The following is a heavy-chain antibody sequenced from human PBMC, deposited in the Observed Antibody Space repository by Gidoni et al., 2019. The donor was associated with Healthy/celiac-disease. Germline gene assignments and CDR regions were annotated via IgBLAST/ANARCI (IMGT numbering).Heavy chain of an antibody. Sequence: EVQLVQSGAEVKKPGESLKISCQGSGYSFTSYWIGWVRQMPGKGLEWMGIIYPGDSDTRYSPSFQGQVTISADKSISTAYLQWSSLKASDTAMYYCARHVHYDILTGYYPPYFDYWGQGTLVTVSS. CDR3: ARHVHYDILTGYYPPYFDY. J-gene: IGHJ4*02. D-gene: IGHD3-9*01. V-gene: IGHV5-51*01. CDR2: IYPGDSDT. CDR1: GYSFTSYW.